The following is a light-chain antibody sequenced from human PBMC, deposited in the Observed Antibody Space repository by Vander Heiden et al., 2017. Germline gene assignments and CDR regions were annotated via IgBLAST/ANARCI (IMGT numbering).Light chain of an antibody. CDR1: QRVTSTY. V-gene: IGKV3-20*01. J-gene: IGKJ5*01. Sequence: EIVLTQSPGTLSLSPGERATLPCRASQRVTSTYLAWYQQRPGQAPRLLIHGVSSRAPGIPARCSGSGSGTDFTLSISRLEPEDVAVYYCHKYSTSVSFGLGTRLEIK. CDR2: GVS. CDR3: HKYSTSVS.